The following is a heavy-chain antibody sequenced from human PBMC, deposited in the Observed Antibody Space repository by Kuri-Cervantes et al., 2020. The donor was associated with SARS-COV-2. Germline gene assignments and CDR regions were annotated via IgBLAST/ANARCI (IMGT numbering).Heavy chain of an antibody. D-gene: IGHD3-3*01. CDR1: GFTFSSYS. V-gene: IGHV3-74*01. CDR3: ARAIQIDY. J-gene: IGHJ4*02. Sequence: GESLKISCAASGFTFSSYSMNWVRQAPGKGLVWVSRINSDGSSTSYADSVKGRFTISRDNAKNTLYLQMNSLRAEDTAVYYCARAIQIDYWGQGTLVTVSS. CDR2: INSDGSST.